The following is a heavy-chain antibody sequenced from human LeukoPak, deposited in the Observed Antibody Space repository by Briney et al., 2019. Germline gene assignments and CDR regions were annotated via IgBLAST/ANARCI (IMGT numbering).Heavy chain of an antibody. CDR1: GGSISSSSYY. Sequence: PSETLSLTCTVSGGSISSSSYYWGWIRQPPGKGLEWIGYIYYSGSTNYNPSLKSRVTISVDTSKNQFSLKLSSVTAADTAVYYCTSPANYYGSGRPLDYWGQGTLVTVSS. J-gene: IGHJ4*02. V-gene: IGHV4-61*05. D-gene: IGHD3-10*01. CDR2: IYYSGST. CDR3: TSPANYYGSGRPLDY.